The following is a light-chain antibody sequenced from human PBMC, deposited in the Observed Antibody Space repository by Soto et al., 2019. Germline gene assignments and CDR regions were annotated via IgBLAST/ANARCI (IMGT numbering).Light chain of an antibody. CDR1: QSVLYSSNSKNY. CDR3: QQRYSAPA. CDR2: WAS. J-gene: IGKJ5*01. Sequence: DVLMTQAHDSRGVTLGKRATINCKSSQSVLYSSNSKNYLAWYQQKPGXPPXLLIYWASTRESGVPDRLNGSGSGTDFTLSLCSMQPEDSATEDCQQRYSAPAFGQGTRLEIK. V-gene: IGKV4-1*01.